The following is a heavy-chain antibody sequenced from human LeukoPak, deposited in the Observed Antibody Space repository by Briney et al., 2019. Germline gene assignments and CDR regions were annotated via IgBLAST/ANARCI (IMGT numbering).Heavy chain of an antibody. J-gene: IGHJ3*02. V-gene: IGHV3-33*06. CDR1: GFTFSGYG. CDR2: IWYDGSNK. CDR3: AKEGGDYDYDSSGYSAFDI. D-gene: IGHD3-22*01. Sequence: GGSLRLSCAASGFTFSGYGMHWVRQAPGKWLEWVAVIWYDGSNKYYADSVKGRFTISRDNSKNTLYLQMNSLRAEDTAVYYCAKEGGDYDYDSSGYSAFDIWGQGTMVTVSS.